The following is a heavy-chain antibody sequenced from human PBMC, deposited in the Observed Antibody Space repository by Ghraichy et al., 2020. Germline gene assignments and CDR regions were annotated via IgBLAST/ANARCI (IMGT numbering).Heavy chain of an antibody. Sequence: LSLTCAASGFTFTSYNINWVRQAPGKGLEWVAFISDRSDYTNYADSLKGRFTISRDNAKNSLYLQMNSLRAEDSAVYYCARDRAKVVWFDPWGQGTLVTVSS. CDR2: ISDRSDYT. D-gene: IGHD3-10*01. J-gene: IGHJ5*02. V-gene: IGHV3-21*06. CDR1: GFTFTSYN. CDR3: ARDRAKVVWFDP.